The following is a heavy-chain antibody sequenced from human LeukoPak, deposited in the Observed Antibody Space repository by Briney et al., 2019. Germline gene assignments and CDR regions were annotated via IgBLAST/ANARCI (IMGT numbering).Heavy chain of an antibody. CDR1: GASIGGHY. CDR2: IFFSGSP. D-gene: IGHD1-26*01. V-gene: IGHV4-59*08. J-gene: IGHJ4*02. Sequence: PSETLSLMCSLSGASIGGHYWNWIRQPPGKGLEWIGHIFFSGSPSYSPSLKSRVTIFRDTSRNQISLEMTSVTAADTAVYYCARHTSGTNLDYWGQGTLVTVSS. CDR3: ARHTSGTNLDY.